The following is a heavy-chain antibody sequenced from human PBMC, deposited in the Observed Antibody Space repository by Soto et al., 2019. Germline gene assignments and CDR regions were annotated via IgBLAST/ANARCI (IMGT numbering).Heavy chain of an antibody. V-gene: IGHV4-59*01. CDR2: VSYTGST. D-gene: IGHD5-12*01. CDR3: ARARGKDGYTFAY. J-gene: IGHJ4*02. Sequence: TLSLTCSVFGGSIRSFYWSWIRQPPGKGLEWIGYVSYTGSTDYNPSLKSRVTISVDTSTNQFSLKLTSVTAADTAVYYCARARGKDGYTFAYWGQGTLVTVSS. CDR1: GGSIRSFY.